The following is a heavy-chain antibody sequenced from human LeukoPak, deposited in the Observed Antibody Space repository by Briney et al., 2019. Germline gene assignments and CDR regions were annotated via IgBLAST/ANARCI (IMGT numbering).Heavy chain of an antibody. CDR1: GFTFSSYW. CDR3: ARLVYTKDAFDI. Sequence: GGSLRLSCAASGFTFSSYWMTWVRQAPGRGLEWVANIKQDGSETYYVDSLKGRFTIPRDNAKNSLYLQMNSLRAEDTAVYYCARLVYTKDAFDIWGQGTMVTVSS. J-gene: IGHJ3*02. CDR2: IKQDGSET. V-gene: IGHV3-7*01. D-gene: IGHD2-8*01.